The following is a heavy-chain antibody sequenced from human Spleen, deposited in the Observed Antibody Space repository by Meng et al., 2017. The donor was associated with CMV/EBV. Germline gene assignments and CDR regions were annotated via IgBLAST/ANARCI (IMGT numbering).Heavy chain of an antibody. J-gene: IGHJ6*02. V-gene: IGHV4-59*01. Sequence: SQTLSLTCAVYGGSFSDYYWSWIRLPPGKGLEWIGYIYYSGSTNYNPSLKSRVTISVDTSKNQFSLKLSSLTAADTAVYYCARDRNYGMDVWGQGTTVTVSS. CDR2: IYYSGST. CDR1: GGSFSDYY. CDR3: ARDRNYGMDV.